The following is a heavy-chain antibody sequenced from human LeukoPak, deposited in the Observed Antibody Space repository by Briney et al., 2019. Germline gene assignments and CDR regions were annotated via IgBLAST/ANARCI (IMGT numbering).Heavy chain of an antibody. CDR2: INLSGST. V-gene: IGHV4-34*01. CDR1: GGSFSGYY. J-gene: IGHJ4*02. CDR3: ARERLHDYSRTLDY. D-gene: IGHD4-11*01. Sequence: SETLSLTCAVYGGSFSGYYWSWIRQPPGKGLEWIGKINLSGSTNYNPSLKSRVTISVDTSKNQFSLKLSSVTAADTAMYYCARERLHDYSRTLDYWGQGTLVTVSS.